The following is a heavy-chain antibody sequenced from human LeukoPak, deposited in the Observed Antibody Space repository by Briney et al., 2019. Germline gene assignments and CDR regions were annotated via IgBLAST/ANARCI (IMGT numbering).Heavy chain of an antibody. CDR2: IYHSGST. CDR3: ARDEGIAAAGINWFDP. J-gene: IGHJ5*02. Sequence: AETLSLTCTVYGYSISSGYYWGWIRQPPGKGLEWIGSIYHSGSTYYNPSLKSRVTISVDTSKNQFSLKLSSVTAADTAVYYCARDEGIAAAGINWFDPWGQGTLVTVSS. D-gene: IGHD6-13*01. V-gene: IGHV4-38-2*02. CDR1: GYSISSGYY.